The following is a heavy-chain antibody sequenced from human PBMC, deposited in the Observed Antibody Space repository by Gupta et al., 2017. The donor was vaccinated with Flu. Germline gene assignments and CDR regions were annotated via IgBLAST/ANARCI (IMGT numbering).Heavy chain of an antibody. J-gene: IGHJ3*02. Sequence: EGQLLESGGGLVQPGGSLRLSCAASGFTFSGYWLHWVRQTPEKGRVWVSHISSDGSTTNHADSVKGRFSISRDNAKNTLYLEMNSLRAEDTAVYFCARGSGYSGSYNFAFDIWGPGTTVTVS. V-gene: IGHV3-74*01. CDR3: ARGSGYSGSYNFAFDI. CDR1: GFTFSGYW. CDR2: ISSDGSTT. D-gene: IGHD1-26*01.